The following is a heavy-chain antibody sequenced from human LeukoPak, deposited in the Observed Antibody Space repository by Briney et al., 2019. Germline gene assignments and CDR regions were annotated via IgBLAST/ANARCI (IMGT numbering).Heavy chain of an antibody. CDR1: GFTVSSDY. CDR2: IYSGGST. J-gene: IGHJ6*03. Sequence: GGSLRLSCAASGFTVSSDYMTWVRQAPGKGLEWVSLIYSGGSTYYADSVKGRFTISGDNSKNTLYLQMNSLRAEDTAVYYCARGLGSGTYTDYYMDVWGKGTTVTVSS. D-gene: IGHD3-10*01. CDR3: ARGLGSGTYTDYYMDV. V-gene: IGHV3-53*01.